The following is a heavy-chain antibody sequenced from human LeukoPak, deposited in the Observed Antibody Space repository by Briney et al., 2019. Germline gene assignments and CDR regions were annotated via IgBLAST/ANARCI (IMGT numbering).Heavy chain of an antibody. Sequence: AGGSLRLPCAASGFAFSSYDMHWVRQASGKGLEWVSGIGAFGDTYYGVAVRGRFTISRDKAKNSLYLQMNSLGAGDTAVYFCARAASYNYNNRPYLFDSWGQGTLVAVSS. CDR2: IGAFGDT. J-gene: IGHJ4*02. CDR1: GFAFSSYD. V-gene: IGHV3-13*01. D-gene: IGHD3-10*01. CDR3: ARAASYNYNNRPYLFDS.